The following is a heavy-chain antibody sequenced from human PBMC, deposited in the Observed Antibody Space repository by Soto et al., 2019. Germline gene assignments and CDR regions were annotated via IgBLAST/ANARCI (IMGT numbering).Heavy chain of an antibody. V-gene: IGHV4-31*03. D-gene: IGHD4-17*01. CDR2: IFYTGAK. CDR1: GGSINDGSYH. CDR3: ARLDYGVSAFDL. Sequence: SETLSLTCTVSGGSINDGSYHWSWLRQHPGKGLEFIGYIFYTGAKYHNPSLETRVTMSADTSNNEVSLRLHSLTAADTAVYYCARLDYGVSAFDLWGRGTLVTVSS. J-gene: IGHJ4*02.